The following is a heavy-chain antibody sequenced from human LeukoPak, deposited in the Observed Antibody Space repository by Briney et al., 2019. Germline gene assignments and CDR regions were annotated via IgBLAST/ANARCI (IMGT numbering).Heavy chain of an antibody. CDR3: ARYGGYCSSTSCRSSYYGMDV. CDR2: ISSSSSYI. CDR1: GFTFSNAW. J-gene: IGHJ6*02. Sequence: GGSLRLSCAASGFTFSNAWMSWVRQAPGKGLEWVSSISSSSSYIYYADSVKGRFTISRDNAKNSLYLQMNSLRAEDTAVYYCARYGGYCSSTSCRSSYYGMDVWGQGTTVTVSS. D-gene: IGHD2-2*01. V-gene: IGHV3-21*01.